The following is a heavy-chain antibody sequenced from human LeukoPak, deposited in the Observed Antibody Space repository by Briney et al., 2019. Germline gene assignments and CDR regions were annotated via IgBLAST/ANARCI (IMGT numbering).Heavy chain of an antibody. CDR2: IYHSGST. J-gene: IGHJ5*02. CDR1: GYSISSGYY. V-gene: IGHV4-38-2*02. CDR3: ARPQFLAYCGGDCYSSWFDP. Sequence: SETLSLTCTVSGYSISSGYYWGWIRQPPGKGLEWIGSIYHSGSTYYNPSLKSRVTISVDTSKNQFSLKLSSVTAADTAVYYCARPQFLAYCGGDCYSSWFDPWGQGTLVTVSS. D-gene: IGHD2-21*02.